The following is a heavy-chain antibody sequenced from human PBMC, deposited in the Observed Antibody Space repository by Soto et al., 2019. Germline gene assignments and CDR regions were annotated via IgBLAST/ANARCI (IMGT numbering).Heavy chain of an antibody. CDR2: IYYSGST. CDR1: SGSISSGGYY. V-gene: IGHV4-31*03. D-gene: IGHD6-19*01. Sequence: QVQLQESGPGLVKPSQTLSLTCTVSSGSISSGGYYWSWIRQHPGKGLEWIGYIYYSGSTYYNPSLKSRVTMSLDTSKNQLSLMLSSVTAADTAVYYCARSSGWHFDSWGQGSLATVSS. CDR3: ARSSGWHFDS. J-gene: IGHJ4*02.